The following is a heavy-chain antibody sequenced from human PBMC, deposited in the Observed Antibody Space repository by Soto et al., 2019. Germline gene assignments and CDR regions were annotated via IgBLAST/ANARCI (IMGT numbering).Heavy chain of an antibody. Sequence: QLQLEQSGPEVKKPGSSVKVSSKASGRSFSSDGVSWVRQAPGQGLEWMGGIIPVFGNTKYVQRFQGRLTITADKSTSTVYMEMSSLSSEDTAVYFCARGQYYSSGSAATSYFYFGIDVWGQGTTVIVSS. V-gene: IGHV1-69*06. J-gene: IGHJ6*02. CDR1: GRSFSSDG. CDR2: IIPVFGNT. D-gene: IGHD3-10*01. CDR3: ARGQYYSSGSAATSYFYFGIDV.